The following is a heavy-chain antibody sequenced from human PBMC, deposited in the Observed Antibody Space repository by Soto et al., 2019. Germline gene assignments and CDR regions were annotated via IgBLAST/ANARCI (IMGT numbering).Heavy chain of an antibody. D-gene: IGHD4-4*01. Sequence: PLEILSLTCAVSGDSIISYYCMWIRQPPGKGLESIGYLYYGRSANYNPSLKSRVTLSVDTSTNQCSLTLSSVTATDTAVYYCARVQLFAFDIWGQGTMVTVS. V-gene: IGHV4-59*08. CDR1: GDSIISYY. CDR3: ARVQLFAFDI. CDR2: LYYGRSA. J-gene: IGHJ3*02.